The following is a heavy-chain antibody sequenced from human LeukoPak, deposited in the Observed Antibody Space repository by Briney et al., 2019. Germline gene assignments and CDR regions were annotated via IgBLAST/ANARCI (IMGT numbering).Heavy chain of an antibody. D-gene: IGHD2-15*01. CDR2: ISSRGTTI. Sequence: GGSLRLSCAASGFTFSSYEMNWVRHAPRKGLEWVSYISSRGTTIYNADSVKGRFTISRDNAKNSLYLQMNSLRAEDTAVYYCARDSIVDGAFDIWGQGTMVTVSS. CDR3: ARDSIVDGAFDI. V-gene: IGHV3-48*03. CDR1: GFTFSSYE. J-gene: IGHJ3*02.